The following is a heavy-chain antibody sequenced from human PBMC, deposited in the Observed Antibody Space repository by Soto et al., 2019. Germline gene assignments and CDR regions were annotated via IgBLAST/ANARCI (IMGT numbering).Heavy chain of an antibody. V-gene: IGHV1-3*01. CDR3: ASNYDILTGYYN. Sequence: ASVKVSCKASGGTFSSYTISWVRQAPGQRLEWMGRINASNGNTKYSQKFQGRVTITRYTSASTAYMELSSLRSEDTAVYYCASNYDILTGYYNWGQGTLVTVSS. J-gene: IGHJ4*02. D-gene: IGHD3-9*01. CDR1: GGTFSSYT. CDR2: INASNGNT.